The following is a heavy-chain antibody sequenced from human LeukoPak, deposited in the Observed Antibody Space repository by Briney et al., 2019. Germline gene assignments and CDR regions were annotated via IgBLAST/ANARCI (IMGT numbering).Heavy chain of an antibody. Sequence: PGGSLRLSCAASGSSFSEHYMDWVRQAPGKGLEWVGRTKNKANNYTTDYAASVKDRFTISRDDSKNSLYLQMNSLKTEDTAVYYCARGGNRGNYAFRYCGQGTLVTVSS. V-gene: IGHV3-72*01. D-gene: IGHD1-26*01. J-gene: IGHJ4*02. CDR3: ARGGNRGNYAFRY. CDR2: TKNKANNYTT. CDR1: GSSFSEHY.